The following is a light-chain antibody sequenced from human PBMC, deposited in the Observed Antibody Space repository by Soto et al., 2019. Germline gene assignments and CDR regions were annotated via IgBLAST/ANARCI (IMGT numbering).Light chain of an antibody. Sequence: EIVLTQSPGSLSLSPGERATLSCRASQSVDSSFFAWYQKKPGQAPRLLIYGASKRATGIPDRFSGSGSGTDFTLTSSRLEPEDFAVYYFQQYVSSVTFGQGTKVEIK. CDR2: GAS. J-gene: IGKJ1*01. CDR3: QQYVSSVT. V-gene: IGKV3-20*01. CDR1: QSVDSSF.